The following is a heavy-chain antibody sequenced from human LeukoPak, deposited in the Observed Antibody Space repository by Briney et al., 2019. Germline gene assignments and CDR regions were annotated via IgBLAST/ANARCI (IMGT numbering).Heavy chain of an antibody. V-gene: IGHV3-7*04. CDR1: GFTFSSHW. D-gene: IGHD5-18*01. J-gene: IGHJ4*02. Sequence: GGSLRLSCVASGFTFSSHWMSWVRLAPGKGLEWVSNIKEDGSETYYVDSVRGRFTISRDKAKNSQYLQMSSLRAEDTAVYYCARAVYGYFDFWGQGVLLTVSS. CDR2: IKEDGSET. CDR3: ARAVYGYFDF.